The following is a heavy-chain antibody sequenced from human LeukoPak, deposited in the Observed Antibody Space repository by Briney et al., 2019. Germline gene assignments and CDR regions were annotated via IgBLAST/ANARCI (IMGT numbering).Heavy chain of an antibody. D-gene: IGHD3-22*01. Sequence: SETLSLTCAVYGGSFSGNYWTWIRQPPGKGLEWIGEINQSGSTNYNPSLKNRVTISVDKSKNQFSLKLGSVTAADTAVYYCASSQGYYYDSSGYYYFYWGQGTLVTVSS. V-gene: IGHV4-34*01. CDR3: ASSQGYYYDSSGYYYFY. CDR2: INQSGST. CDR1: GGSFSGNY. J-gene: IGHJ4*02.